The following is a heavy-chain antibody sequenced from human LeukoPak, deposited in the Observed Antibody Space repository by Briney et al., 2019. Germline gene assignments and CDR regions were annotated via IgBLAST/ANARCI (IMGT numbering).Heavy chain of an antibody. D-gene: IGHD1-26*01. CDR2: INHSGST. V-gene: IGHV4-34*01. CDR3: ARVPSGSYDY. Sequence: PSETLSLTCAVYGGSFRGYYWSWIRQPPGKGLEWIGEINHSGSTNYNPSLKRRVTISVDTSKNQFSLKLSSVTAADTAVYYCARVPSGSYDYWGQGTLVTVSS. CDR1: GGSFRGYY. J-gene: IGHJ4*02.